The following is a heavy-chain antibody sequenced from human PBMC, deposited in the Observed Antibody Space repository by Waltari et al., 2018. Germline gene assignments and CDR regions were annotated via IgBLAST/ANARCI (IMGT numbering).Heavy chain of an antibody. CDR1: GFTFSDHY. Sequence: EVQLVESGGGLVQPGGSLRLSCAASGFTFSDHYMDWVRQAPGKGLEWFGRTRNKANSYTTESAASVKGRFTVSRDESRDSLYLQMTSVKTEDTAVYYCARGYHSFDVWGQGTMVTVSS. V-gene: IGHV3-72*01. J-gene: IGHJ3*01. CDR3: ARGYHSFDV. D-gene: IGHD1-20*01. CDR2: TRNKANSYTT.